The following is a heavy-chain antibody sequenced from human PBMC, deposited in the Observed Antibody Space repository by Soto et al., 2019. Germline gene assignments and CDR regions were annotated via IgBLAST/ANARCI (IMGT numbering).Heavy chain of an antibody. V-gene: IGHV1-18*01. CDR3: ARGRIVASIHDDFEI. J-gene: IGHJ3*02. Sequence: QGQLLQSGDEVKTPGASVRVSCRASGYPFTSYGISWVRQAPGQGLEWVAWISAYNGKRDTAAKFQGRVTMTLDTSTDTAPRELGDLTSADTAVYYCARGRIVASIHDDFEIWGQGTKVTVSS. CDR1: GYPFTSYG. CDR2: ISAYNGKR. D-gene: IGHD5-12*01.